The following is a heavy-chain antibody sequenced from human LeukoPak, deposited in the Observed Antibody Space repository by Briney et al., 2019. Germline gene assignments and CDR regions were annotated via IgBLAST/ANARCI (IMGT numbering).Heavy chain of an antibody. CDR2: INPNSGGT. Sequence: ASVKVSCKASGYTFTGYYMHWVRQAPGQGLEWMGWINPNSGGTNYAQKFQGRVTMTRDTSISTAYMELSRLRSDDTAVYYCARASFREWLLLYYMDVWGKGTTVTVSS. CDR3: ARASFREWLLLYYMDV. D-gene: IGHD3-3*01. J-gene: IGHJ6*03. CDR1: GYTFTGYY. V-gene: IGHV1-2*02.